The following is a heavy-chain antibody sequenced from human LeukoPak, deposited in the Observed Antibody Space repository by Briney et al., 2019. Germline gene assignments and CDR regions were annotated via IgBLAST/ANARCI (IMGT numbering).Heavy chain of an antibody. CDR2: ISGSGGST. J-gene: IGHJ5*02. Sequence: PGGSLRLSCAASGFTFSSYAMSWVRQAPGKGLEWVSAISGSGGSTNYADSVKGRFTISRDNAKNTVYLEMNSLRAEDTAVYYCAREGGTYEEYNWFDPWGQGTLVTVSS. D-gene: IGHD5-12*01. CDR3: AREGGTYEEYNWFDP. CDR1: GFTFSSYA. V-gene: IGHV3-23*01.